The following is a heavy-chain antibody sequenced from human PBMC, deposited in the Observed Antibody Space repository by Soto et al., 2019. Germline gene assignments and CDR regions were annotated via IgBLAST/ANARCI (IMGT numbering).Heavy chain of an antibody. CDR1: GFTFSSYS. Sequence: GGSLRLSCAASGFTFSSYSMNWVRQAPGKGLEWVSSISSSSSYIYYADSVKGRFTISRDNAKNSLYLQMNSLRAEDTAVYYCAKFSCSGWYLGVYYYYGMDVWGQGATVTVSS. CDR3: AKFSCSGWYLGVYYYYGMDV. D-gene: IGHD6-19*01. J-gene: IGHJ6*02. V-gene: IGHV3-21*04. CDR2: ISSSSSYI.